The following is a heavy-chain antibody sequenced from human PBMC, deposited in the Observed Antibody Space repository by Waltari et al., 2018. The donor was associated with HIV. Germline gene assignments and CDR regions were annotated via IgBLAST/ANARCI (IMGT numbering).Heavy chain of an antibody. D-gene: IGHD2-2*01. CDR2: INPSGST. CDR1: GRSFTAYY. Sequence: QVQLQQWGAGLLKPSETLSLTCAVYGRSFTAYYWNWIRQSPGKGLEWIGEINPSGSTNYKSSLKSRVTISVDASKNQFSLKLTSVTAADMALYYCARGALPGLFDYWGQGTLVTVSS. V-gene: IGHV4-34*01. J-gene: IGHJ4*02. CDR3: ARGALPGLFDY.